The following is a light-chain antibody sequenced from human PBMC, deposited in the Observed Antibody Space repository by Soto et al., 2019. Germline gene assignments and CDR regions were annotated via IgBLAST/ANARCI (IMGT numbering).Light chain of an antibody. CDR2: GVS. J-gene: IGKJ2*01. CDR3: QQYETWPRT. CDR1: QNVHIN. Sequence: VMTQSPATLSVSPGDIATLSCRSSQNVHINLAWYQQKPGQAPTLLIYGVSARAPGVPARFSGTGSGTEFTLTIRNLQSEDFGVYYCQQYETWPRTFGQGTKVAIQ. V-gene: IGKV3-15*01.